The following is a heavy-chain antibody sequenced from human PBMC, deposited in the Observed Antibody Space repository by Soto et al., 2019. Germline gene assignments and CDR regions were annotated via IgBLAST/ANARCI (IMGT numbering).Heavy chain of an antibody. V-gene: IGHV3-74*01. CDR1: GFNVGTYG. CDR3: ATMAGTYPY. Sequence: GGSLRLSCAASGFNVGTYGMSWVRQAPEKGLEWVSRIDPDGSDTTYADSVKGRFTISRDNAKNIVYLQMSSLRAEDTALYYCATMAGTYPYWGQGTLVTVSS. J-gene: IGHJ4*02. CDR2: IDPDGSDT. D-gene: IGHD1-26*01.